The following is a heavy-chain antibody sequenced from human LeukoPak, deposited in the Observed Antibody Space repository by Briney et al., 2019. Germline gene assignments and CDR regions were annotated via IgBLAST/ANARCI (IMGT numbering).Heavy chain of an antibody. Sequence: GGSLRLSCAASGFTFSSYGMHWVRQAPGKGLEWVAFIRYDGSNKYYADSVKGRFTISRDNSKNTLYLQMNSLRAEDTAVYYCANSFEYYDGGDYWGQGTLVTVSS. CDR2: IRYDGSNK. V-gene: IGHV3-30*02. J-gene: IGHJ4*02. CDR3: ANSFEYYDGGDY. CDR1: GFTFSSYG. D-gene: IGHD3-22*01.